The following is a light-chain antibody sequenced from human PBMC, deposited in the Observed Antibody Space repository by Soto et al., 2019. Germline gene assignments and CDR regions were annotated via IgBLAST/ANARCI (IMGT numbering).Light chain of an antibody. CDR2: DAY. Sequence: DAPMPQCPSILSAHVGDRVTIPCRASKSIRSWLAWYQQKPGKAPKLLIYDAYSLESGVPSRFSGRRSGTEFTLTIAGLQPEAFATYYCQQYESYSPLPFGGGTKVAIK. CDR1: KSIRSW. V-gene: IGKV1-5*01. CDR3: QQYESYSPLP. J-gene: IGKJ4*01.